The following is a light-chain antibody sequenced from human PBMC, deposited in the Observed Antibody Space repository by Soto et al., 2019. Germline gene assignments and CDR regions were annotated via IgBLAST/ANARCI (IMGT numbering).Light chain of an antibody. Sequence: QSALTQPRSVSGSPGQSVSISCTGASSDVGGYNYVSGYQQHPGKAPKLMIYDVSQRPSGVPDRFSGSKSGNTASLTISGLQADDEADYYCCSYAGGYVVVFRTGTKLTVL. J-gene: IGLJ1*01. CDR1: SSDVGGYNY. V-gene: IGLV2-11*01. CDR2: DVS. CDR3: CSYAGGYVVV.